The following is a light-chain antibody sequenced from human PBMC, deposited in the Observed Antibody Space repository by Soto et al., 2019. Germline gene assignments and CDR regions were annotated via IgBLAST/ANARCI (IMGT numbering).Light chain of an antibody. CDR3: NSFTTSSTYV. V-gene: IGLV2-14*03. CDR2: DVS. CDR1: TSDVGRYNY. J-gene: IGLJ1*01. Sequence: QPALTQPASVSGSPGQSISISCTGTTSDVGRYNYVSWYQQHPGEAPKLMIYDVSYRPSWVSNRFSGSKSGITASLTISGLQAEDEADYYCNSFTTSSTYVFGTGTKVTVL.